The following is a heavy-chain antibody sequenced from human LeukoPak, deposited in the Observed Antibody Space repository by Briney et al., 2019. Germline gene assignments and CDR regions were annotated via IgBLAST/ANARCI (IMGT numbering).Heavy chain of an antibody. CDR3: AKAPVGWLRPLDY. CDR2: NSASGQTT. D-gene: IGHD5-12*01. V-gene: IGHV3-23*01. J-gene: IGHJ4*02. CDR1: GFTFSSYA. Sequence: GGSLRLSCAASGFTFSSYAMSWVRQAPGKGLEWVSGNSASGQTTYYADSVKGRFTISRDNSKNTLHLQMNSLRAEDTAVYYCAKAPVGWLRPLDYWGQGTLVTVSS.